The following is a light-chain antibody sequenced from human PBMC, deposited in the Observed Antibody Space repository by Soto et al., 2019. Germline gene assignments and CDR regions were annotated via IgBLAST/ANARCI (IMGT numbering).Light chain of an antibody. V-gene: IGLV1-47*01. J-gene: IGLJ2*01. CDR2: RNN. Sequence: QPVLTQPPSASGTPGQRVNISCSGSSSNIGSNYVYWYRQFPGTAPKLLIQRNNQRPSGVPVRFSGSKSGTSASLAISGLRSEDEADYYCGGWDDSLSGPVFGGGTKLTVL. CDR3: GGWDDSLSGPV. CDR1: SSNIGSNY.